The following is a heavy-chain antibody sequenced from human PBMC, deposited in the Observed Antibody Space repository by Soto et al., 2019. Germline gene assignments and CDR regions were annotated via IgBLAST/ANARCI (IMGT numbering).Heavy chain of an antibody. CDR2: IYHSGRT. J-gene: IGHJ4*02. V-gene: IGHV4-31*03. CDR3: ARWVEVSLDYFDS. D-gene: IGHD2-15*01. Sequence: SETLSLTCPVSGGSISNGYYYWSWVRQNPGKGLEWIGHIYHSGRTYYNPSLKSRVSISIDTSKNQFSLHLSSVTAADTAVYYCARWVEVSLDYFDSWGQGNPVTVPQ. CDR1: GGSISNGYYY.